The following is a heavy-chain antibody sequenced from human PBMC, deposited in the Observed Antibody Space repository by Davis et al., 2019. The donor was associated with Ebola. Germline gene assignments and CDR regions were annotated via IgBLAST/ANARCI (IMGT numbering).Heavy chain of an antibody. V-gene: IGHV3-74*01. Sequence: GESLKISCAASGFTFSSYWMHWVRQAPGKGLVWVSRINSAGTSTTYADSVKGRFTISRDNAKNTLYLQMNSLRAEDTAVYYCARDTYRITIFGVGPRYGMDVWGQGTTVTVSS. CDR3: ARDTYRITIFGVGPRYGMDV. D-gene: IGHD3-3*01. CDR2: INSAGTST. CDR1: GFTFSSYW. J-gene: IGHJ6*02.